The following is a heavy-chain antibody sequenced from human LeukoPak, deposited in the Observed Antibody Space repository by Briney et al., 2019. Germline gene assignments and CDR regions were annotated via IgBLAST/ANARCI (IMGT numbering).Heavy chain of an antibody. J-gene: IGHJ4*02. CDR3: ASGDIKIPVAGTVLGY. Sequence: ASVKVSCKASGYTLTSYYMHWVRQAPRQGLEWMGIINPSGGSTSYAQKFQGRVTMTRDTSTSTVYMELSSLRSEDTAVYYCASGDIKIPVAGTVLGYWGQGTLVTVSS. V-gene: IGHV1-46*01. CDR2: INPSGGST. D-gene: IGHD6-19*01. CDR1: GYTLTSYY.